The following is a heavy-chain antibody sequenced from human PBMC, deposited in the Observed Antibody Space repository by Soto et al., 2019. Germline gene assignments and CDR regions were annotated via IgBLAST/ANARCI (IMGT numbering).Heavy chain of an antibody. V-gene: IGHV1-2*04. Sequence: ASVKVSCKASGYTFTGYYMHWVRQAPGQGLEWMGRINPNSGGTNYAQKFQGWVTMTRDTSISTAYMELSRLRSDDTAVYYCAREDWNYADDAFDIWGQGTMVTVSS. CDR1: GYTFTGYY. CDR2: INPNSGGT. J-gene: IGHJ3*02. D-gene: IGHD1-7*01. CDR3: AREDWNYADDAFDI.